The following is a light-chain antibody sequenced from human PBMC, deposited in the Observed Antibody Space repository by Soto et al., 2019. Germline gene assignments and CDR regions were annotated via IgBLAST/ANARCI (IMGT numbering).Light chain of an antibody. CDR1: QSISNW. Sequence: DIHLTQSRSTLPASVGDRVTITCRASQSISNWLAWYHQKPGTAPKLLIYHASTLESGVPSRFSGSGSGTEFTLTISSLQPDDFATYYCQQYNSYLWTFGQGTKVDIK. CDR3: QQYNSYLWT. V-gene: IGKV1-5*01. CDR2: HAS. J-gene: IGKJ1*01.